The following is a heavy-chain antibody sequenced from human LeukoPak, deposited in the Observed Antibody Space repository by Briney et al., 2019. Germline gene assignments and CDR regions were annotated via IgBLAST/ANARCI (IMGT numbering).Heavy chain of an antibody. CDR1: GFTFSSYG. Sequence: PGGSLRLSCAASGFTFSSYGMHWVRQAPGKGLEWVAVISYDGSNKYYADSVKGRFTISRDNAKKSLYLQMNSLRAEDTAVYYCARDRVGGSYVFDIWGQGTMVTVSS. V-gene: IGHV3-30*03. CDR3: ARDRVGGSYVFDI. CDR2: ISYDGSNK. D-gene: IGHD1-26*01. J-gene: IGHJ3*02.